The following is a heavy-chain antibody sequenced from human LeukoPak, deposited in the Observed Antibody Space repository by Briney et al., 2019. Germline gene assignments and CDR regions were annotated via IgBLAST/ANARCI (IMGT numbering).Heavy chain of an antibody. Sequence: GESLKISCKGLGYSFSSYWNAWVRQRPGKGLEWMGIIYPGGSETRYDPSFQGQVTISADSSTSTAYLQWSSLRASDTAMYYCARASRDGYNQNFDHWGQGTLVTVSS. V-gene: IGHV5-51*01. J-gene: IGHJ4*02. CDR3: ARASRDGYNQNFDH. D-gene: IGHD5-24*01. CDR1: GYSFSSYW. CDR2: IYPGGSET.